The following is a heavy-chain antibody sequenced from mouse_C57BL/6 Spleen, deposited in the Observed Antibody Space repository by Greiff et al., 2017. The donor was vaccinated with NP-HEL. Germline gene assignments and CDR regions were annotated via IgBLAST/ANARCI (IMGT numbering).Heavy chain of an antibody. CDR1: GFNIKDYY. V-gene: IGHV14-1*01. CDR3: TTGYYGSAAMDY. D-gene: IGHD1-1*01. CDR2: IDPEDGDT. Sequence: EVQLQQSGAELVRPGASVKLSCTASGFNIKDYYMHWVKQRPEQGLEWIGRIDPEDGDTEYAPKFQGKATMTADTSSNTAYLQLSSLTSEDTAVYYCTTGYYGSAAMDYWGQGTSVTVSS. J-gene: IGHJ4*01.